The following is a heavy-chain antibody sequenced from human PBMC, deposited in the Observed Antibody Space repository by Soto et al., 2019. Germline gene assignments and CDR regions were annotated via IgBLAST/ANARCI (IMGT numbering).Heavy chain of an antibody. CDR2: IYYSGST. CDR1: GGSISSGDYY. CDR3: ARGSEVYCSGGSCYPFDY. Sequence: SETLSLTCTVSGGSISSGDYYWSWIRQPPGKGLEWIGYIYYSGSTYYNPSLKSRVTISVDTSKNQFSLKLSSVTAADTAVYYCARGSEVYCSGGSCYPFDYWGQGTRVNVSS. J-gene: IGHJ4*02. V-gene: IGHV4-30-4*01. D-gene: IGHD2-15*01.